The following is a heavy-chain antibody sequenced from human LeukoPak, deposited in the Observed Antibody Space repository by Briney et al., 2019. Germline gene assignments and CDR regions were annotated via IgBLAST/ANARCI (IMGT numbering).Heavy chain of an antibody. CDR3: ARDRRWDYCFDY. CDR2: IYPSGNT. D-gene: IGHD1-26*01. Sequence: SETLSITCAFSGYSISSAYYWGWIRQPPGKGLEWIGSIYPSGNTYYNPSLKSRVTISVDTSKNEFSLNLRSGTAADTAIYYCARDRRWDYCFDYWGQGTLVTVSS. J-gene: IGHJ4*02. CDR1: GYSISSAYY. V-gene: IGHV4-38-2*02.